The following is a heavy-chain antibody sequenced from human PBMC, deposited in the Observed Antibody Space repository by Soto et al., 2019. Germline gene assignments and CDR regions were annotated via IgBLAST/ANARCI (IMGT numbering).Heavy chain of an antibody. V-gene: IGHV3-48*02. CDR2: ISSSSSAI. D-gene: IGHD1-26*01. CDR3: ARDISGSYSYFDY. Sequence: GGSLRLSCAASGFTFSSYSMNWVRQAPGKGLEWVSYISSSSSAIYYADSVKGRFTISRDNAKNSLYLQMNGLRDEDTAVYYCARDISGSYSYFDYWGQGTLVTASS. J-gene: IGHJ4*02. CDR1: GFTFSSYS.